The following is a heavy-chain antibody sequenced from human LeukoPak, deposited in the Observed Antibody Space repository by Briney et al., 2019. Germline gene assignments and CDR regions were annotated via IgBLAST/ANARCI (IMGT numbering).Heavy chain of an antibody. D-gene: IGHD2-2*01. CDR3: ASSSTPLDAFDI. V-gene: IGHV1-18*04. Sequence: ATLKVSCKASRYTFTSYGISRVPQAPGQGLECMGWISAYNGNTNYAQKLQGRVTMTTDTSTSTAYMELRSLRSDDTAVYYCASSSTPLDAFDIWGQGTMVTVSS. CDR1: RYTFTSYG. CDR2: ISAYNGNT. J-gene: IGHJ3*02.